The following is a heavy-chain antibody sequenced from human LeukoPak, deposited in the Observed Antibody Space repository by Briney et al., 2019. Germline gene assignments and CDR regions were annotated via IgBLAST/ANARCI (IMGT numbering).Heavy chain of an antibody. CDR3: ARGSGDY. CDR2: IKPDGSGK. V-gene: IGHV3-7*04. Sequence: GGPLRLSCAASGLTFSGYWMNWVRQAPGKGLEWVANIKPDGSGKYYVDSVKGRFTISRDNAKNSLYLQMTSLRAEDTAVYYCARGSGDYSGQGTLVTVSS. J-gene: IGHJ4*02. CDR1: GLTFSGYW.